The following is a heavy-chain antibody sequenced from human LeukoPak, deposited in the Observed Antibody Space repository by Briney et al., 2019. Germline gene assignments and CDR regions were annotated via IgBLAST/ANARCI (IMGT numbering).Heavy chain of an antibody. CDR1: GFTGSSNY. CDR3: ARPTSGWSALDY. D-gene: IGHD6-19*01. Sequence: GGSLRLSCAASGFTGSSNYMSWVRQAPGKGLEWVSVIYGGGSTYYADSVKGRFTISRDNSKNTLYLQMNSLRTEDTAVYYCARPTSGWSALDYWGQGTLVTVSS. CDR2: IYGGGST. J-gene: IGHJ4*02. V-gene: IGHV3-66*02.